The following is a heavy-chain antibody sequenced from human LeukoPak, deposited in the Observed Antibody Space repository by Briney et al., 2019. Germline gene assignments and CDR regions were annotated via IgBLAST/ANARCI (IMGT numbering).Heavy chain of an antibody. J-gene: IGHJ5*02. Sequence: ASVKVSCKASGYTFTGYYIHWVRQAPGQGLEWMGWINPNSAGTHYAQKFQGRVTMTRDTSISTAYMELSRLRSDDTAVYYCARASGGVRATGWFDPWGQGTLVTVSS. CDR1: GYTFTGYY. D-gene: IGHD3-10*01. CDR3: ARASGGVRATGWFDP. V-gene: IGHV1-2*02. CDR2: INPNSAGT.